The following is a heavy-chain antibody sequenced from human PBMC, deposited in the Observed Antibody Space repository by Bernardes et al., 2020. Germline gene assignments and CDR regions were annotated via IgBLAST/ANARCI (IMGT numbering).Heavy chain of an antibody. CDR1: GFTFRGFW. J-gene: IGHJ4*02. Sequence: GGSLRLSCATSGFTFRGFWMGWFGKAPGKGLEWVANLKQDGSEEYYVDSVKGRFTISRDNAKNSLYLQMKSLRAEDTAVYYCATYGDYSGHYFDYWGQGTLVTVSS. CDR3: ATYGDYSGHYFDY. V-gene: IGHV3-7*01. D-gene: IGHD4-17*01. CDR2: LKQDGSEE.